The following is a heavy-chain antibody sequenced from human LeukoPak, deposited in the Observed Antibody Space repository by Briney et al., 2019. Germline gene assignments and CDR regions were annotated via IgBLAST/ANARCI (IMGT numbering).Heavy chain of an antibody. V-gene: IGHV3-23*01. CDR2: ISGSGGST. D-gene: IGHD6-13*01. CDR3: AKGGWIAAAGGYFDY. Sequence: GGSLRLSCAASGFTFSIYAMSWVRQAPRKGLEWVSAISGSGGSTYYADSVKGRFTISRDNSKNTLYLQMNSLRAEDTAVYYCAKGGWIAAAGGYFDYWGQGTLVTVSS. CDR1: GFTFSIYA. J-gene: IGHJ4*02.